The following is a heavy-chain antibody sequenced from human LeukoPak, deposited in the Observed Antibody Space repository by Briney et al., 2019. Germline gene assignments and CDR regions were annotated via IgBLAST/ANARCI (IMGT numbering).Heavy chain of an antibody. J-gene: IGHJ5*02. CDR2: INHSGST. V-gene: IGHV4-34*01. CDR3: ARRPEVRGVITNWFDP. D-gene: IGHD3-10*01. CDR1: GGSFSGYY. Sequence: SETLSLTCAVYGGSFSGYYWSWIRQPPGKGLEWIGEINHSGSTNYNPSLKSRVTISVDTSKNQFSLKLSSVTAADTAVYYCARRPEVRGVITNWFDPWGQGTLVTVSS.